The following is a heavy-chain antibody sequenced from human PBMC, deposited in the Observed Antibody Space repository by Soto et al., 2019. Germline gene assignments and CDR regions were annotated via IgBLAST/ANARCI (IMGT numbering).Heavy chain of an antibody. D-gene: IGHD3-10*01. CDR3: ASGNAGEVLLAY. CDR2: IYFSGRT. Sequence: QVQLQESGPGLVKPSQTLSLTCTVSGASLNSGGYYWSWIRPLPGKGLEWIGYIYFSGRTYSNPSHESRVTISLDTSQNQFSLKRSSVTAADTAVYYCASGNAGEVLLAYWGQGTLVTVSS. V-gene: IGHV4-31*03. J-gene: IGHJ4*02. CDR1: GASLNSGGYY.